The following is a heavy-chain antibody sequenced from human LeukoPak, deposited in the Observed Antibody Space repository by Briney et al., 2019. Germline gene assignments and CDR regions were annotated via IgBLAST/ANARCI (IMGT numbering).Heavy chain of an antibody. CDR2: IYTSGST. CDR1: GGSISSYY. Sequence: PSETLSLTCTVSGGSISSYYWSWIRQPAWKGLEWIGRIYTSGSTNYNPSLKSRVTMSVDTSKNQFSLKLTSVTAPDTAVYYCARHNSGNYGGYFDYWGQGTLVAVSS. CDR3: ARHNSGNYGGYFDY. D-gene: IGHD1-26*01. V-gene: IGHV4-4*07. J-gene: IGHJ4*02.